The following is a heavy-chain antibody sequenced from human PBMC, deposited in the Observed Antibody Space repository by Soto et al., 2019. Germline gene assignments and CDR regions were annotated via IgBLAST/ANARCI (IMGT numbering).Heavy chain of an antibody. J-gene: IGHJ4*02. Sequence: EASVKVSCKTSGFTFSSSAVHWVRQARGHRLQWIGWIDVGSGNANYAQMLQERIGITRDTSASTAYMELSSLRSEDTAVYYCARSIRLAGDYWGQGTLVTVSS. V-gene: IGHV1-58*01. CDR3: ARSIRLAGDY. CDR2: IDVGSGNA. CDR1: GFTFSSSA.